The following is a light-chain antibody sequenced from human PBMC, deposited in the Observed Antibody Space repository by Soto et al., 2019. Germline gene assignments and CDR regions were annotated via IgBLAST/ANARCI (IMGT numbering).Light chain of an antibody. CDR3: SSYTSSSVV. J-gene: IGLJ2*01. CDR1: SSDGGGYNY. CDR2: DVS. V-gene: IGLV2-14*01. Sequence: QSALTQPASVSGSPGQSITISCTGTSSDGGGYNYVSWYQQHPGKAPKLMIYDVSNRPSGVSNRFSGSKSGNTASLTISGLQAEDEADYYCSSYTSSSVVFGGGTKVTVL.